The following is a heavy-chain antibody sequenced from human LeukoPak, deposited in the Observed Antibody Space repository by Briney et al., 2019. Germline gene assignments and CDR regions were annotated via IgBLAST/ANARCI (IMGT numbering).Heavy chain of an antibody. CDR2: IYPGDSDT. Sequence: GESLKISCKGSGYSFTSYWFGWVRQMPGKGLGWIGIIYPGDSDTRYSTSFQGQVTISADKSISTAYLQWRSLKASDTAMYYCARADYDFWSGPFDYWGQGTLVTVSS. J-gene: IGHJ4*02. CDR3: ARADYDFWSGPFDY. D-gene: IGHD3-3*01. V-gene: IGHV5-51*01. CDR1: GYSFTSYW.